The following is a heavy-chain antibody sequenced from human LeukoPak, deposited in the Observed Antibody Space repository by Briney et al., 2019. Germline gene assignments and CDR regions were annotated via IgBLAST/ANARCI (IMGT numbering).Heavy chain of an antibody. CDR1: GGSISSYY. Sequence: SETLSLTCTVSGGSISSYYWSWVRQPPGKGLEWIGYIYYSGSTNYNPSLKSRVTISVDTSKNQFSLKLSSVTAADTAVYYCARERRREGPFDYWGQGTLVTVSS. CDR2: IYYSGST. CDR3: ARERRREGPFDY. J-gene: IGHJ4*02. D-gene: IGHD1-26*01. V-gene: IGHV4-59*01.